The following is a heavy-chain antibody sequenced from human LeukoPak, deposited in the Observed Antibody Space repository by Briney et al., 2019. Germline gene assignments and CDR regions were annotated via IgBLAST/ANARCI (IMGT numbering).Heavy chain of an antibody. J-gene: IGHJ4*02. CDR3: AREFRSYYDSSGYFDY. Sequence: GGSLRLSCAASGFTFSSYEMNWVRQAPGKGLEWVSYISSSGSTIYYADSVKGRFTISRDNAKNSLYLQMNSLRAEDTAVYYCAREFRSYYDSSGYFDYWGQGTLVTVSS. CDR1: GFTFSSYE. D-gene: IGHD3-22*01. V-gene: IGHV3-48*03. CDR2: ISSSGSTI.